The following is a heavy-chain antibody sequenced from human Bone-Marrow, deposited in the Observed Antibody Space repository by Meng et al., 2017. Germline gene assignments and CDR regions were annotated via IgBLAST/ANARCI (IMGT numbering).Heavy chain of an antibody. CDR3: ASIEVMRRNYFDY. V-gene: IGHV4-39*01. Sequence: QLQLQESGPGLVKPSETLPLPCTVSGGSISSSSYYWGWIRQPPGKGLEWIGSIYYSGSTYYNPSLKSRVTISVDTSKNQFSLKLSSVTAADTAVFYCASIEVMRRNYFDYWGQGTLVTVSS. CDR1: GGSISSSSYY. CDR2: IYYSGST. J-gene: IGHJ4*02. D-gene: IGHD3-16*01.